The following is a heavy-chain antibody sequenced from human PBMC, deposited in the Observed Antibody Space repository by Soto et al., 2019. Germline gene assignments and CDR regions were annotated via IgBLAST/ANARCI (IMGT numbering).Heavy chain of an antibody. D-gene: IGHD5-18*01. J-gene: IGHJ5*02. CDR1: GYTFTNND. CDR2: MNPGSGDT. V-gene: IGHV1-8*02. CDR3: ARMESFGSLNWFDP. Sequence: ASVKVACKASGYTFTNNDVSWVRQATGQGLEWMGWMNPGSGDTGYAQKFQGRVTMTRDISIATAYMELNSLTSEDTAIYYCARMESFGSLNWFDPWGQGTLVTVSS.